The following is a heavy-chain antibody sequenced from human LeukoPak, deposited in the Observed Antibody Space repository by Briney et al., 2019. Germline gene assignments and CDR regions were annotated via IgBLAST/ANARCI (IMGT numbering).Heavy chain of an antibody. CDR1: GDSIRSYY. Sequence: PSETLSLTCTVSGDSIRSYYWSWIRQPAGKGLEWIGRIYTSGSTNYNPSLKSRVTMSVDTSKNQFSLKLSSVTAADTAVYYCARAAIRFSAPYWFDPWGQGTLVTASS. CDR3: ARAAIRFSAPYWFDP. V-gene: IGHV4-4*07. J-gene: IGHJ5*02. CDR2: IYTSGST. D-gene: IGHD3-3*01.